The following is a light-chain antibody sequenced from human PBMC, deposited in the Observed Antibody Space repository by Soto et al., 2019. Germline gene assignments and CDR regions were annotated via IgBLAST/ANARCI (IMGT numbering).Light chain of an antibody. CDR3: QHSYTAPPFT. CDR1: QNINIY. V-gene: IGKV1-39*01. CDR2: GAS. J-gene: IGKJ2*01. Sequence: DLQMTQSPSSLSASVGDSVTITCRASQNINIYLNWYQQKPGKAPNLLIYGASTLHSGVPSRFSGSGSGTDFSLTINSLQPEDFATYFCQHSYTAPPFTFGQGTRLEI.